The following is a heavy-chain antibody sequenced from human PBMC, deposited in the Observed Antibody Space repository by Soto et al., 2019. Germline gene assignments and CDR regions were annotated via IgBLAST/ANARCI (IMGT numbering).Heavy chain of an antibody. D-gene: IGHD3-22*01. J-gene: IGHJ3*02. Sequence: ASVKVSCKASGGTFSSYAISWVRQAPGQGLEWMGGIIPIFGTANYAQKFQGRVTITADESTSTAYMELSSLRSEDTAVYYCARSRRGSTYYYDSSGPDAFDIWGQGTMVTVSS. CDR1: GGTFSSYA. CDR2: IIPIFGTA. V-gene: IGHV1-69*13. CDR3: ARSRRGSTYYYDSSGPDAFDI.